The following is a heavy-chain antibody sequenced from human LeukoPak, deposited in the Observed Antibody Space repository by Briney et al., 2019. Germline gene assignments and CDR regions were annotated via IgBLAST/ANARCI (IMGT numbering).Heavy chain of an antibody. CDR3: ANMYYYDSSGPKWGYYFDY. CDR2: ISGSGGST. J-gene: IGHJ4*02. V-gene: IGHV3-23*01. D-gene: IGHD3-22*01. Sequence: PGGSLRLSCAASGFTSSSYAMSWVRQAPGKGLEWVSAISGSGGSTYYADSVKGRFTISRDNSKNTLYLQMNSLRAEDTAVYYCANMYYYDSSGPKWGYYFDYWGQGTLVTVSS. CDR1: GFTSSSYA.